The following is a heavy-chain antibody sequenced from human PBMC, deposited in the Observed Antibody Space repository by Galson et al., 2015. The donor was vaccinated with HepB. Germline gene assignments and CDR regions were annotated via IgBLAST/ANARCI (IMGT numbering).Heavy chain of an antibody. CDR1: GYSFTSYW. Sequence: QSGAEVKKPGESLKISCKGSGYSFTSYWISWVRQMPGKGLEWMGRIDPSDSYTNYSPSFQGHVTISADKSISTAYLQWSSLKASDTAMYYCARQPKGGIVVVVAAMQDAFDIWGQGTMVTVSS. D-gene: IGHD2-15*01. CDR2: IDPSDSYT. J-gene: IGHJ3*02. V-gene: IGHV5-10-1*01. CDR3: ARQPKGGIVVVVAAMQDAFDI.